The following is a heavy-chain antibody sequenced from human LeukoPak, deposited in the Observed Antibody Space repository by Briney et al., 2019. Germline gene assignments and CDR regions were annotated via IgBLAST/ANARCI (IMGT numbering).Heavy chain of an antibody. CDR3: ARLRSGYEGSNWYFDL. CDR2: IYYSGST. CDR1: GGSFSGYY. J-gene: IGHJ2*01. D-gene: IGHD5-12*01. Sequence: SETLSLTCAVYGGSFSGYYWSWIRQPPGKGLEWIGYIYYSGSTNYNPSLKSRVTISVDTSKNQFSLKLSSVTAADTAVYYCARLRSGYEGSNWYFDLWGRGTLVTVSS. V-gene: IGHV4-59*08.